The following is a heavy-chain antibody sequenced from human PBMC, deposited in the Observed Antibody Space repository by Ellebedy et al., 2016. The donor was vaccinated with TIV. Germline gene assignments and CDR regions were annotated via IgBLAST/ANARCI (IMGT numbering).Heavy chain of an antibody. CDR2: ISGSGGST. D-gene: IGHD6-19*01. Sequence: GESLKISCAASGFTFSSYAMSWVRQAPGKGLEWVSAISGSGGSTYYADSVKGRFTISRDNSKNTLYLQMNSLRAEDTAVYYCAKDVNSGWFDYWGQGILVTVSS. V-gene: IGHV3-23*01. CDR3: AKDVNSGWFDY. CDR1: GFTFSSYA. J-gene: IGHJ4*02.